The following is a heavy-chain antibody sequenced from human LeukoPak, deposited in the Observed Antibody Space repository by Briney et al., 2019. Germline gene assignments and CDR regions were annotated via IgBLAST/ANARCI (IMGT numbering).Heavy chain of an antibody. CDR3: ARGGTRVKIDY. V-gene: IGHV4-59*01. Sequence: TSETLSLTCTVSGGSISSYYWSWIRQPPGKGLEWIGYIFYSGSTNYNPSLKSRVTISVDTTKNQFSLKLSSVTAADTAVYYCARGGTRVKIDYWGQGTLVTVSS. D-gene: IGHD1-1*01. J-gene: IGHJ4*02. CDR1: GGSISSYY. CDR2: IFYSGST.